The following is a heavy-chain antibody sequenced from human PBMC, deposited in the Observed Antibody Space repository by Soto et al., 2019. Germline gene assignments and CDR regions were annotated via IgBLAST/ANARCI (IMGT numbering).Heavy chain of an antibody. CDR2: ISGSGGST. D-gene: IGHD3-22*01. CDR1: GFTFSSYA. J-gene: IGHJ3*02. CDR3: AKDGLTYDYDSSGFNHDAFDI. V-gene: IGHV3-23*01. Sequence: EVQLLESGGGLVQPGGSLRLSCAASGFTFSSYAMSWVRQAPGKGLEWVSAISGSGGSTYYADSVKGRFTISRDNSKNTLYLPMNSLSAEDTAVYYCAKDGLTYDYDSSGFNHDAFDIWGQGTMVTVSS.